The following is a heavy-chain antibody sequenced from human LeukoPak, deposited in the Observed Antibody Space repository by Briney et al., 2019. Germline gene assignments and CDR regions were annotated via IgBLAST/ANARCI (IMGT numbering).Heavy chain of an antibody. CDR2: ISSSGSTI. D-gene: IGHD3-9*01. Sequence: GGSLRLSCAASGFTFSSYEMNWVRQAPGKGLEWVSYISSSGSTIYYADSVKGRFTISRDNAKNSLYLQMNGLRAEDTAVYYCARESGYDILTGYYSLVDYWGQGTLVTVSS. CDR3: ARESGYDILTGYYSLVDY. J-gene: IGHJ4*02. CDR1: GFTFSSYE. V-gene: IGHV3-48*03.